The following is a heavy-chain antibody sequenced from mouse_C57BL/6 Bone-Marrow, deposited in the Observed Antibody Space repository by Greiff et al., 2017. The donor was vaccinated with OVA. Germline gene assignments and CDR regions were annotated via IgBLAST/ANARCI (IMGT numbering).Heavy chain of an antibody. CDR1: GFTFSSYA. V-gene: IGHV5-9-1*02. D-gene: IGHD1-2*01. CDR3: TRAALPVLWGD. J-gene: IGHJ3*01. Sequence: EVKLVESGEGLVKPGGSLKLSCAASGFTFSSYAMSWVRQTPEKRLEWVAYISSGGDYTYYSDTVKGRFTISRDNARNTLYLQRSSLKSEATAMYYCTRAALPVLWGDWGKGTMVTVS. CDR2: ISSGGDYT.